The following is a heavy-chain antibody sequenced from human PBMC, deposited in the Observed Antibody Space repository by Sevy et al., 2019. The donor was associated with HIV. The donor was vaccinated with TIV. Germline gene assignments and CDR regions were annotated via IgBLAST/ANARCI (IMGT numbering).Heavy chain of an antibody. D-gene: IGHD3-22*01. CDR2: ISSRSSYI. CDR1: GFIFSDYD. Sequence: GGSLRLSCAASGFIFSDYDMNWVRHAPGKGLEWISVISSRSSYIKYADSLKGRVTISRDNANNSLFLQLNSLRAEDTAVYYCASAVDYYDIGCLDYWGQGALVTVSS. J-gene: IGHJ4*02. V-gene: IGHV3-21*05. CDR3: ASAVDYYDIGCLDY.